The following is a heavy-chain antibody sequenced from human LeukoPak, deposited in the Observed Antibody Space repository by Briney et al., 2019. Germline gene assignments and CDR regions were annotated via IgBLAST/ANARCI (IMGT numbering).Heavy chain of an antibody. CDR2: IFASGST. V-gene: IGHV4-4*07. Sequence: SETLSLTCTVSGGSISSYSWSWIRQPAGKGLEWIGRIFASGSTKYNPSLKSRVTMSVETSKNQFSLRLTSVTAADTAMYYCTRDSGTTGEVKFDPWGQGTLVTVSS. D-gene: IGHD3-10*01. CDR1: GGSISSYS. J-gene: IGHJ5*02. CDR3: TRDSGTTGEVKFDP.